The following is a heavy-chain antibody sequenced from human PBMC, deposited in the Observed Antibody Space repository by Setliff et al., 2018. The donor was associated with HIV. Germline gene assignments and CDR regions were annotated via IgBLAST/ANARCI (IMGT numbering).Heavy chain of an antibody. CDR2: ISSSSTFI. CDR1: GFTFRTYS. Sequence: GGSLRLSCAASGFTFRTYSVNWVRQAPGKGLEWVSSISSSSTFIYYADSVKGRFTISRDDAKNSLFLQMNSLSAEDTAVYYCARETRSRYIGSSWNYFDYWGQGTLFTVSS. D-gene: IGHD6-13*01. CDR3: ARETRSRYIGSSWNYFDY. J-gene: IGHJ4*02. V-gene: IGHV3-21*01.